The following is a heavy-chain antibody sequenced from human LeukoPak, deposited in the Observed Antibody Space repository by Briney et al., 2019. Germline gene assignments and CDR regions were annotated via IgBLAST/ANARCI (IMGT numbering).Heavy chain of an antibody. J-gene: IGHJ3*02. CDR1: GYTFTGYY. D-gene: IGHD3-22*01. V-gene: IGHV1-2*02. CDR2: INPNSGAT. Sequence: ASVKVSCKASGYTFTGYYMHWVRQAPGQGLEWMGWINPNSGATNSAQKFQGRVTMTRDTSISTAYMELNSLTPDDTAVYYCATSIVVVIAFDIWGQGTMVTVSS. CDR3: ATSIVVVIAFDI.